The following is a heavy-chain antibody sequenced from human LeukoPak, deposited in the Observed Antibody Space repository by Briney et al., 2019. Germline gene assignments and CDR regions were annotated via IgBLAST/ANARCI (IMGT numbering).Heavy chain of an antibody. V-gene: IGHV3-33*01. Sequence: PGRSLRLSCAASGFTFSSYGMHWVRQASGKGLEWVAVIWYDGGNKYYADSVEGRFTISRDNSKSTLDLQMNSLRAEDTAVYYCARDRGSYRNFDWFDPWGQGTLVTVSS. CDR1: GFTFSSYG. D-gene: IGHD1-26*01. CDR2: IWYDGGNK. J-gene: IGHJ5*02. CDR3: ARDRGSYRNFDWFDP.